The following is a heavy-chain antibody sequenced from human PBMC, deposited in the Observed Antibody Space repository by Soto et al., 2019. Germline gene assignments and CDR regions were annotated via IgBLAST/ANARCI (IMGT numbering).Heavy chain of an antibody. CDR3: ATGKRDYDILTGYRWSYYFDY. D-gene: IGHD3-9*01. V-gene: IGHV1-18*01. CDR2: ISAYNGNT. Sequence: GASVKVSCKASGYTFTSYGISWVRQAPGQGLEWMGWISAYNGNTNYAQKLQGRVTMTTDTSTSTAYMELRSLRSDDTAVYYCATGKRDYDILTGYRWSYYFDYWGQGTLVTVSS. CDR1: GYTFTSYG. J-gene: IGHJ4*02.